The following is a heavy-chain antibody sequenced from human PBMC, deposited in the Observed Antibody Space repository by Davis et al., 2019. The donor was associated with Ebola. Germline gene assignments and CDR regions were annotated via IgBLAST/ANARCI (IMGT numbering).Heavy chain of an antibody. CDR1: GYTFTSYG. Sequence: ASVKVSCKASGYTFTSYGISWVRQAPGQGLEWMGWISAYNGNTNYAQKLQGRVTMTTDTSTSTAYMELRSLRSDDTAVYYCARDPTRIVGAIYYYYGMDVWGQGTTVTVSS. D-gene: IGHD1-26*01. J-gene: IGHJ6*02. V-gene: IGHV1-18*01. CDR2: ISAYNGNT. CDR3: ARDPTRIVGAIYYYYGMDV.